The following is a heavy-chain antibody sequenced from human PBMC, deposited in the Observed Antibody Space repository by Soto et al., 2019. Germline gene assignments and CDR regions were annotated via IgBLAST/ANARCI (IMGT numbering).Heavy chain of an antibody. Sequence: ASETLSLTCTVSGGSISNYYWSWIRQPPGKGLEWIGYIYYSGSTNYNPSLKSRVTISVDASKKQFSLKLSSVTAADTAVYYCARDGDSSGWYKNYFDYWGQGTLVTVSS. CDR2: IYYSGST. V-gene: IGHV4-59*12. D-gene: IGHD6-19*01. J-gene: IGHJ4*01. CDR3: ARDGDSSGWYKNYFDY. CDR1: GGSISNYY.